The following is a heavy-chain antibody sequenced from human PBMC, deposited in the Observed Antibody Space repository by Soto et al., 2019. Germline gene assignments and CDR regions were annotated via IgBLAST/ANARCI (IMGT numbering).Heavy chain of an antibody. CDR2: IKQDGSEK. V-gene: IGHV3-7*01. Sequence: GGSLRLSCAASGFTFSSYWMSWVRQAPGKGLEWVANIKQDGSEKYYVDSVKGRFTISRDNAKNSLYLQMNSLRAEDTAVYYCARDRGLAYCGGDCYFRDHWYFDLWGRGTLVTVSS. CDR1: GFTFSSYW. CDR3: ARDRGLAYCGGDCYFRDHWYFDL. J-gene: IGHJ2*01. D-gene: IGHD2-21*02.